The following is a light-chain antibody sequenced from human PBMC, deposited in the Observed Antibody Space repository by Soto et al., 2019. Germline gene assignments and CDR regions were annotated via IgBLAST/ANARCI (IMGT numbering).Light chain of an antibody. Sequence: EIVMTQSRCTLSLSPGPRSTLPCRASQSVSSRLAWYQQKPGQAPRLLXSGASSRATGIPDRFSGSGSGTDFTLTISRLEPEDFALYYCQHYVERSPITFGQGTRLEIK. CDR3: QHYVERSPIT. V-gene: IGKV3-20*01. J-gene: IGKJ5*01. CDR1: QSVSSR. CDR2: GAS.